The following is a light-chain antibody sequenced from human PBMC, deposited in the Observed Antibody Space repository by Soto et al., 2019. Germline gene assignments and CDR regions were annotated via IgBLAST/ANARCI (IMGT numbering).Light chain of an antibody. CDR3: QQYGLSPRM. V-gene: IGKV3-20*01. J-gene: IGKJ1*01. CDR1: QSVSSTY. CDR2: GAY. Sequence: EIVLTQSPGTLSLYPGERATLYCRASQSVSSTYLAWYQQQPGQDPRLLLYGAYSRPTCIPDRFSGSGSVTDFTSAISRLEPEDFAVYYYQQYGLSPRMFCQGTK.